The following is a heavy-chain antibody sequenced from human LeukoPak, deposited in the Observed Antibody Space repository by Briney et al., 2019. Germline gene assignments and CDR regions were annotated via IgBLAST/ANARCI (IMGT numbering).Heavy chain of an antibody. Sequence: SVKVSCKASGGTFSSYAISWVRQAPGQGLEWMGRTIPILGIANYAQKFQGRVTITADKSTSTAYMELSSLRSEDTAVYYCARGGGSYYLGDYWGQGTLVTVSS. CDR3: ARGGGSYYLGDY. V-gene: IGHV1-69*04. D-gene: IGHD1-26*01. CDR1: GGTFSSYA. CDR2: TIPILGIA. J-gene: IGHJ4*02.